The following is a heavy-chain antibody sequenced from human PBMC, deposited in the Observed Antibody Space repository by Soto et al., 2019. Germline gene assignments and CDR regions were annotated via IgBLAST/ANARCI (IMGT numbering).Heavy chain of an antibody. V-gene: IGHV4-31*03. CDR1: GGSISSGGYY. Sequence: QVQLQESGPGLVKPSQTLSLTCTVSGGSISSGGYYWSWIRQHPGKGLEWIGYIYYSGSTYYNPSLKTRVTISVDTSKNHLSLELSSVTAADTAVYYCAREGGIVGATAADYWGQGTLVTVSS. J-gene: IGHJ4*02. CDR2: IYYSGST. CDR3: AREGGIVGATAADY. D-gene: IGHD1-26*01.